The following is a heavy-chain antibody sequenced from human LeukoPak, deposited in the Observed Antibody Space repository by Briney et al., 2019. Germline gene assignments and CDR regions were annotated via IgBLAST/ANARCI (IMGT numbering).Heavy chain of an antibody. V-gene: IGHV4-59*08. CDR1: GGSISSYY. J-gene: IGHJ4*02. Sequence: PSETLSLTCTVSGGSISSYYWSWIRQPPGKGLEWIGYNYYSGSTKSNPSLKSRVTISVDTSKNQFSLKLSSVTAADTAVYYCARRTGSSQDYWGQGTLVTVSS. D-gene: IGHD6-13*01. CDR3: ARRTGSSQDY. CDR2: NYYSGST.